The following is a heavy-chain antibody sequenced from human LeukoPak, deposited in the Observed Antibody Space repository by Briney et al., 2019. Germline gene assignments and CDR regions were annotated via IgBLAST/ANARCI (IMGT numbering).Heavy chain of an antibody. V-gene: IGHV4-61*02. Sequence: SETLSLTCTVSGGSISSGSYYWSWIRQPAGKGLEWIGRIYTSGSTNYNPSLKGRVTISVDTSKNQFSLKLSSVTAADTAVYYCARVSGGTRDYWGQGTLVTVSS. CDR3: ARVSGGTRDY. CDR1: GGSISSGSYY. D-gene: IGHD2-15*01. J-gene: IGHJ4*02. CDR2: IYTSGST.